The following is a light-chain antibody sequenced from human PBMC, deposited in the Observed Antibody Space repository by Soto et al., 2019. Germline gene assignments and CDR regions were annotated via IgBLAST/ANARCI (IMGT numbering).Light chain of an antibody. Sequence: EIVLTQSPGTLSLSPGEWATLSCRASQSVDGNSLAWYQQKLGQAPRLLIYDASIRATGTPDRFSGSGSGTDFTLTISGLESEDFAMYYCQQYVSSPRTFGQGTKVEV. CDR3: QQYVSSPRT. J-gene: IGKJ1*01. CDR2: DAS. V-gene: IGKV3-20*01. CDR1: QSVDGNS.